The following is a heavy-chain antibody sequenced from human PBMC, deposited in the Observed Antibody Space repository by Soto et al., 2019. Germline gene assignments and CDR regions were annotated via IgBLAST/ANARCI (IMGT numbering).Heavy chain of an antibody. CDR3: AREPLDGMDV. CDR1: GGSVITGDNY. V-gene: IGHV4-30-4*01. CDR2: IYHTGNT. J-gene: IGHJ6*02. Sequence: QVQLHQSGPGLVEPSQTLSLECTVIGGSVITGDNYWSWVRQSPGRGLEWIGYIYHTGNTFYNPALENRVTMSVDASKNQFSLTLTSVTAAHTAVYFCAREPLDGMDVWGQGTNVTVSS.